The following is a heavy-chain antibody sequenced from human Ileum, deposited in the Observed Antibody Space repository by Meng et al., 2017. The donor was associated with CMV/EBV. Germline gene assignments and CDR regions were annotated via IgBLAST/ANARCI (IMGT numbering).Heavy chain of an antibody. J-gene: IGHJ4*02. Sequence: GSLRLSCTVSGGSISSSSYYWGWIRQPPGKGLEWIGSIYYSGSTYYNPSLKSRVTISVDTSKNQFSLKLSSVTAADSAVYYCVRGGLGGAIHYWGQGMLVTVSS. V-gene: IGHV4-39*07. CDR1: GGSISSSSYY. CDR2: IYYSGST. CDR3: VRGGLGGAIHY. D-gene: IGHD5-18*01.